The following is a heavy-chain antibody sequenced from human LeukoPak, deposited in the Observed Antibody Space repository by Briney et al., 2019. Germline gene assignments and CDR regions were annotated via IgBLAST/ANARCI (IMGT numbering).Heavy chain of an antibody. CDR2: IYYSGST. D-gene: IGHD3-16*01. CDR1: GGSISSYY. CDR3: ARDYIWGATDAFDI. Sequence: PSETLSLTCTVSGGSISSYYWSWIRQPPGKGLEWIGYIYYSGSTNYSPSLKSRVTISVDTSKNQFSLKLSSVTAADTAVYYCARDYIWGATDAFDIWGQGTMVTVSS. J-gene: IGHJ3*02. V-gene: IGHV4-59*01.